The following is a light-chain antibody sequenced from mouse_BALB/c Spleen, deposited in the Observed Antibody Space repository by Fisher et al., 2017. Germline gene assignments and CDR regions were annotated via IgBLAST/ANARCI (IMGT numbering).Light chain of an antibody. J-gene: IGKJ4*01. CDR2: SIS. Sequence: IVITQSPAIMSASPGERVTMTCSASSSVSSSYLYWYQQKSGSSPKLWIYSISNLASGVPVRFSGSGSGTSYSLTISSMEAEDAATYYCQQGSSIPFTFGSGTKLEIK. CDR3: QQGSSIPFT. CDR1: SSVSSSY. V-gene: IGKV4-78*01.